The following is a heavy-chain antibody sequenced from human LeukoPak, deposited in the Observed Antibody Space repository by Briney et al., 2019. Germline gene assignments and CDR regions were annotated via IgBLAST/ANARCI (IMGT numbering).Heavy chain of an antibody. CDR2: ISGSGGST. V-gene: IGHV3-23*01. CDR1: GFTVSSYA. J-gene: IGHJ5*02. CDR3: AKGRLGYCSSTSCLSSP. Sequence: QTGGSLRLSCAASGFTVSSYAMSWVRQAPGKGLEWVSAISGSGGSTYYADSVKGRFTISRDNSKNSLYLQMNSLRAEDTAVYYCAKGRLGYCSSTSCLSSPWGQGTLVTVSS. D-gene: IGHD2-2*01.